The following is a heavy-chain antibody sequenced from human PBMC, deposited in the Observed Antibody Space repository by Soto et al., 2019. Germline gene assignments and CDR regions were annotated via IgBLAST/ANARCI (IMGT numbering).Heavy chain of an antibody. Sequence: QVQLQQWGAGLLKPSETLSLTCAVYGGSFTGYYWTWIRQTPGKGLEWIGEINYRGSTYYNPSLESRINMAADTSKNQFALKLSSVTAADTAVYFCVRGQPHRITIFEVVIRSYDYGMDVWGQGTTVTVSS. J-gene: IGHJ6*02. V-gene: IGHV4-34*01. CDR3: VRGQPHRITIFEVVIRSYDYGMDV. D-gene: IGHD3-3*01. CDR2: INYRGST. CDR1: GGSFTGYY.